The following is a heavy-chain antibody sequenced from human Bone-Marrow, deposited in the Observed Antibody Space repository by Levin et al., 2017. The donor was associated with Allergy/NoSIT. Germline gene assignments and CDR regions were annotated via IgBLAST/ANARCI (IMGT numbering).Heavy chain of an antibody. D-gene: IGHD6-19*01. V-gene: IGHV4-34*01. CDR2: INHSGST. Sequence: SQTLSLTCAVYGGSFSGYYWSWIRQPPGKGLEWIGEINHSGSTNYNPSLKSRVTISVDTSKNQFSLKLSSVTAADTAVYYCARGVSPYSSGWYTRSSYYYYYMDGWGKGTTVTVSS. CDR1: GGSFSGYY. J-gene: IGHJ6*03. CDR3: ARGVSPYSSGWYTRSSYYYYYMDG.